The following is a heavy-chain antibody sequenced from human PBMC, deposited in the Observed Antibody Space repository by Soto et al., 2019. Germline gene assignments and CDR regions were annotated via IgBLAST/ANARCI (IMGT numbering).Heavy chain of an antibody. Sequence: QVQLQESGPGLVKPSQTLSLTCSESGGSITSGGYYWNWIRQHPGKGLECLGYIYYGGITYYNPYLKSRITISVDTSKNQFSLKLSSATAADTAMYYCARGIWVRGIIGFNWFDPWGQGTLVTVSS. CDR3: ARGIWVRGIIGFNWFDP. D-gene: IGHD3-10*01. CDR2: IYYGGIT. J-gene: IGHJ5*02. V-gene: IGHV4-31*03. CDR1: GGSITSGGYY.